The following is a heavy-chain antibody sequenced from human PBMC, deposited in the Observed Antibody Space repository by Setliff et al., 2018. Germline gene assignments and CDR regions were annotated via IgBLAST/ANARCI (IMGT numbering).Heavy chain of an antibody. D-gene: IGHD3-10*01. J-gene: IGHJ5*02. Sequence: GGSLRLSCAASGFTFSSHWMHWVRQAPGKGLVWVSRISEDGSDTTYADSVKGRFTISRDNAKSSLYLQMNSLRAEDTAVYYCARDLIRGAPNWFDPWGQGTLVTVSS. CDR2: ISEDGSDT. V-gene: IGHV3-74*01. CDR1: GFTFSSHW. CDR3: ARDLIRGAPNWFDP.